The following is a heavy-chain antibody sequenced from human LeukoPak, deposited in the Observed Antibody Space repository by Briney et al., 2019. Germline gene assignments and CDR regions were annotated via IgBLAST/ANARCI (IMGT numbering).Heavy chain of an antibody. V-gene: IGHV3-15*01. D-gene: IGHD4-17*01. Sequence: AGGSLRLTCAGSGFPFSNAWLNWVRQAPGKGLEWVGHIKSKTDGGTTDYAAPVKGRFTISRDDSKNTLFLQMNSLKTEDTAVYYCARDRNGNYGRWGLDCWGQGTLVTVSS. J-gene: IGHJ5*01. CDR3: ARDRNGNYGRWGLDC. CDR1: GFPFSNAW. CDR2: IKSKTDGGTT.